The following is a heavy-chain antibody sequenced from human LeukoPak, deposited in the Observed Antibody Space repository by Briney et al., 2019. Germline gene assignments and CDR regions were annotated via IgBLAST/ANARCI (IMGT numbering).Heavy chain of an antibody. Sequence: GGSLRLSCAASGFTFSNHYMTWIRQAPGERLEWVSYIDNTGSIIYYADSVRGRFTISRDNAKNSLYLQMNSLRAEVTAVYYCARDKGDYHTSGSLFVFGGQGTLVTVSS. D-gene: IGHD3-22*01. J-gene: IGHJ4*02. V-gene: IGHV3-11*01. CDR1: GFTFSNHY. CDR2: IDNTGSII. CDR3: ARDKGDYHTSGSLFVF.